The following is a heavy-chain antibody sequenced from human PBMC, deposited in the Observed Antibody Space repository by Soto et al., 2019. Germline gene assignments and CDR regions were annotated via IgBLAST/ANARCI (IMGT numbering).Heavy chain of an antibody. CDR1: GFTFSSYA. CDR3: ARDRGYCSSTSCWRPYYYYGMDV. D-gene: IGHD2-2*03. CDR2: ISYDGSNK. J-gene: IGHJ6*02. V-gene: IGHV3-30-3*01. Sequence: GGSLRLSCAASGFTFSSYAMHWVRQAPGKGLEWVAVISYDGSNKYYADSVKGQFTISRDNSKNTLYLQMNSLRAEDTAVYYCARDRGYCSSTSCWRPYYYYGMDVWGQGTTVTVSS.